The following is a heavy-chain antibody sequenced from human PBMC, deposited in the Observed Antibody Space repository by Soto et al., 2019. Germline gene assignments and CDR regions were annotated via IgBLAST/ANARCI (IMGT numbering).Heavy chain of an antibody. D-gene: IGHD1-26*01. CDR3: ATSRRGSYPY. CDR2: ISPSGSP. Sequence: SETLSLTCSVSGGSVSSGGYSWSWIRQPPGKGLEWIGFISPSGSPDYNPSLKSRVTISVDRSKNQISLELSSVTAADTAVYYCATSRRGSYPYWGQGTLVTVSS. J-gene: IGHJ4*02. V-gene: IGHV4-30-2*01. CDR1: GGSVSSGGYS.